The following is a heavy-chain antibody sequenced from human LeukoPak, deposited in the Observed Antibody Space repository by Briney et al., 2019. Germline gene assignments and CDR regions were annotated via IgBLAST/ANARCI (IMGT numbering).Heavy chain of an antibody. D-gene: IGHD3-22*01. CDR3: ARGPSGVYYYDSSGYQNYYYYYGMDV. Sequence: PSETLSLTCTVSGGSISSYYWSWIRQPAGKGLEWIGRIYTSGSTNYNPSLKSRVTMSVDTSKNQFSLKLSSVTAADTAVYYCARGPSGVYYYDSSGYQNYYYYYGMDVWGQGTTVTVSS. CDR2: IYTSGST. V-gene: IGHV4-4*07. CDR1: GGSISSYY. J-gene: IGHJ6*02.